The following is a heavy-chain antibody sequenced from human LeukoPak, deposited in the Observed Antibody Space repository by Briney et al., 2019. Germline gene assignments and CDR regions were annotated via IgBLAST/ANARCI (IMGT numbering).Heavy chain of an antibody. CDR2: ISYHGRDT. V-gene: IGHV3-30*04. J-gene: IGHJ4*02. Sequence: GGSLGLSCAASGVTFSSFAMHWVRQAPGKGLERVAVISYHGRDTYYADSVKGRFTISRDNSKNTLYLQLNSLGAEDTAVYYCAAQPCSVGRCYLDYWGQGTLVTVSS. CDR3: AAQPCSVGRCYLDY. CDR1: GVTFSSFA. D-gene: IGHD2-15*01.